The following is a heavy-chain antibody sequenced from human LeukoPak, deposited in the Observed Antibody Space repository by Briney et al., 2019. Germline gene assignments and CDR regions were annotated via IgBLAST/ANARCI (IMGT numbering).Heavy chain of an antibody. CDR1: GGSISSGSYY. CDR3: ARGLPGP. J-gene: IGHJ5*02. Sequence: SETLSLTCTVSGGSISSGSYYWSWIRQPAGKGLEWIGRIYTSGSTNYNPSLKSRVTISVDTSKNQFSLKLCSVTAADTAVYYCARGLPGPWGQGTLVTVSS. V-gene: IGHV4-61*02. CDR2: IYTSGST.